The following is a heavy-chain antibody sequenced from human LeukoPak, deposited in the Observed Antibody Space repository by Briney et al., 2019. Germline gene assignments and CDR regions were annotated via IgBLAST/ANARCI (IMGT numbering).Heavy chain of an antibody. CDR1: GFTVSSNY. CDR2: IYSGGST. D-gene: IGHD3-22*01. Sequence: PGGSLRLSCAASGFTVSSNYMSWVRQAPGKGLEWVSVIYSGGSTYYADSVKGRFTISKDNSKNTLYLQMNSLRAEDTAVYYCARDRGYYDSSGYYYYWGQGTLVNVSS. CDR3: ARDRGYYDSSGYYYY. V-gene: IGHV3-66*01. J-gene: IGHJ4*02.